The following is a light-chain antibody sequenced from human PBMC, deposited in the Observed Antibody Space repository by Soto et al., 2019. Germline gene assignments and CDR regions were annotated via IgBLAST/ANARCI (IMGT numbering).Light chain of an antibody. CDR2: GAS. CDR1: QSVSSNY. CDR3: QQYGSSPWT. Sequence: EIVLTQSPGTLSLSPGERATLSCRASQSVSSNYLAWYQQKPGQAPSLLIYGASSRATGIPDRFSGSGSGTDFTLAISRLEPEDLAVYYCQQYGSSPWTFGLGTTVEI. V-gene: IGKV3-20*01. J-gene: IGKJ1*01.